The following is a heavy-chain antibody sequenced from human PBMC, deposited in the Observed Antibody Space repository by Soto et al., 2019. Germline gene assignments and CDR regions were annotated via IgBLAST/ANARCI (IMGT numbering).Heavy chain of an antibody. CDR2: INSDGSSI. J-gene: IGHJ4*02. CDR1: GFTFSSYW. CDR3: ARETGYSSGWRQDY. Sequence: EVQLVESGGGLVQPGGSLGLSCAASGFTFSSYWMHWVRQAPGKGLVWVSRINSDGSSISYADSVKGRFTISRDNAKNTLYLQMNSLRVEDTAVYYCARETGYSSGWRQDYWGQGTLVAASS. V-gene: IGHV3-74*01. D-gene: IGHD6-25*01.